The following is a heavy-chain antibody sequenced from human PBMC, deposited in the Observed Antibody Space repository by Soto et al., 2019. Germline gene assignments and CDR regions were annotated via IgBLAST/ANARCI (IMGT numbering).Heavy chain of an antibody. V-gene: IGHV3-21*01. CDR2: ISSGSDFI. CDR3: ARSPVGDAFNV. Sequence: EVQLVESGGGMVKPGGSLRLSCAASGFTFSSDSMNWVRQAPGKGLEWVSSISSGSDFIFYADSVKGRFTISRDNAKNSLFLQMNSLTAEDTAVYYCARSPVGDAFNVWGQGTVVTVSS. J-gene: IGHJ3*01. CDR1: GFTFSSDS.